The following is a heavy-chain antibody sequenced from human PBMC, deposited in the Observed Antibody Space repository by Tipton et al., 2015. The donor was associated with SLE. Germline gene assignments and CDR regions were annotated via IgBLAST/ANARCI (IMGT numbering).Heavy chain of an antibody. CDR1: DASLSTYF. D-gene: IGHD1-14*01. CDR3: ARQGTGFGSGRDDY. CDR2: IYYSGST. J-gene: IGHJ4*02. V-gene: IGHV4-59*04. Sequence: TLSLTCTVSDASLSTYFWSWIRQPPGKGLEWIGYIYYSGSTYYTPSLKSRVTTSVDTSKNQFSLSLYSVTVEDTAVYYCARQGTGFGSGRDDYWGQGILVTVSS.